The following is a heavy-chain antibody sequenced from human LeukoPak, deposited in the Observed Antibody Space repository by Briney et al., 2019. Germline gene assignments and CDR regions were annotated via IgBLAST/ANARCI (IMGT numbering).Heavy chain of an antibody. Sequence: ASVKVSCKASGYTFTSYGISWVRQAPGQGLGWMGWISAYNGNTNYAQKLQGRVTMTTDTSTSTAYMELRSLRADDTAVYYCARGPVSSSWSGGPYDYWGQGTLVTVSS. CDR2: ISAYNGNT. CDR1: GYTFTSYG. J-gene: IGHJ4*02. V-gene: IGHV1-18*01. D-gene: IGHD6-13*01. CDR3: ARGPVSSSWSGGPYDY.